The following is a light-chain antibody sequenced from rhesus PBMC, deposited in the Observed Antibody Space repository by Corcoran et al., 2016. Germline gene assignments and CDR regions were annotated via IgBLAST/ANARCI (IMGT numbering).Light chain of an antibody. CDR3: LQILQTPYS. Sequence: DIVMTQTPLSLPVTPGEPASISCRSSQSLLDSDGYTHLHWYLQKPGQSPQLLIFLGSNRASGVPDRFSGSGSGTDFTLKISRMEAEDVGIYYCLQILQTPYSFGQGTKVEIE. J-gene: IGKJ2*01. V-gene: IGKV2-78*01. CDR1: QSLLDSDGYTH. CDR2: LGS.